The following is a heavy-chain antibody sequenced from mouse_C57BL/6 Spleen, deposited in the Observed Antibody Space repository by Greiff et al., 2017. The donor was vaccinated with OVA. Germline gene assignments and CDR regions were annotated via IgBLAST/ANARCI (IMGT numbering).Heavy chain of an antibody. V-gene: IGHV1-50*01. CDR3: AKGRYDGSSSYFDY. CDR1: GYTFTSSW. CDR2: IDPSDSYP. D-gene: IGHD1-1*01. J-gene: IGHJ2*01. Sequence: VQLQQPGAELVKPGASVKLSCKASGYTFTSSWMQWVKQRPGQGLEWIGEIDPSDSYPNYNQKFKGKATLTVDTSSSTAYMQLSSLTSEDAAGEYCAKGRYDGSSSYFDYWGQGTTLTVSA.